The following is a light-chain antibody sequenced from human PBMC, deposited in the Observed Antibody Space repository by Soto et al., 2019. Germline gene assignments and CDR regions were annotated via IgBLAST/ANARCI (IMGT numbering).Light chain of an antibody. CDR1: SSDVGGYNY. J-gene: IGLJ2*01. CDR3: SSYTGSNTVV. V-gene: IGLV2-14*03. Sequence: QSALTQPASVSGSPGQSITISCTATSSDVGGYNYVSWYQQHPGKAPKLMIYDVSNRPSGVSNRFSGSKSGNTASLTISGLQTEDEADYYCSSYTGSNTVVFGGGTKLTVL. CDR2: DVS.